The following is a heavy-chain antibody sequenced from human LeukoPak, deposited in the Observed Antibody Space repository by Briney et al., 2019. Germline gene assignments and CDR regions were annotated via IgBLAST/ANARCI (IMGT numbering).Heavy chain of an antibody. Sequence: GGSLRLSCAASGFTFSSYGMHWVRQAPGKGLEWVAVISYDGSNKYYADSVKGRFTISRDNSKNTLYLQMNSLRAEDTAVYYCAKDFGDYRLRRYFQHWGQGTLVTVSS. D-gene: IGHD4-17*01. V-gene: IGHV3-30*18. CDR1: GFTFSSYG. CDR2: ISYDGSNK. CDR3: AKDFGDYRLRRYFQH. J-gene: IGHJ1*01.